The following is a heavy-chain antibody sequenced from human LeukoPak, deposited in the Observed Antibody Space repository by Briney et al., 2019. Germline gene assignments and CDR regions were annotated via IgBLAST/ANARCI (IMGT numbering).Heavy chain of an antibody. V-gene: IGHV1-18*01. CDR2: ISAYNGNT. Sequence: ASVKVSCKASGYTFTSYGISWVRQAPGQGLEWMGWISAYNGNTNCAQKLQGRVTMTTDTSTSTAYMELRSLRSDDTAVYYCARLDDSSGYDYYFDYWGQGTLVTVSS. J-gene: IGHJ4*02. CDR3: ARLDDSSGYDYYFDY. CDR1: GYTFTSYG. D-gene: IGHD3-22*01.